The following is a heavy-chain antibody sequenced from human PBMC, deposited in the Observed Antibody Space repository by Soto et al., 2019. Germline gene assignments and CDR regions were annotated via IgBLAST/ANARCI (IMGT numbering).Heavy chain of an antibody. CDR2: ISYDGSNK. CDR3: ASTRHGAGSYCPYYYYGIDV. CDR1: GFTFSSYG. D-gene: IGHD3-10*01. Sequence: GGSLRLSCAASGFTFSSYGMHWVRQAPGKGLEWVAVISYDGSNKYYADSVKGRFTISRDNSKNTLYLQMNSLRAEDTAVYYCASTRHGAGSYCPYYYYGIDVWGQGNTVTVSS. V-gene: IGHV3-30*03. J-gene: IGHJ6*02.